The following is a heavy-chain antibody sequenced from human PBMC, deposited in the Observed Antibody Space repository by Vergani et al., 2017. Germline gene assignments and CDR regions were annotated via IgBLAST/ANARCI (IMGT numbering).Heavy chain of an antibody. CDR2: ISGSGSIT. CDR3: AREWFGLRSTFGP. Sequence: QVQLVESGGGLVKPGGSLRLSCAASGFTFSDYYMSWVRQAPGLGVEWISYISGSGSITHYADSVKGRFSISRDNAKNTLYLQMNSLRAENTALYYCAREWFGLRSTFGPWGQGTLGNVS. D-gene: IGHD3-10*01. CDR1: GFTFSDYY. V-gene: IGHV3-11*04. J-gene: IGHJ5*02.